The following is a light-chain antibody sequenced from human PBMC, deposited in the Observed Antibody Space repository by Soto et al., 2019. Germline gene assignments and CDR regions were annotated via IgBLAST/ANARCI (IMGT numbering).Light chain of an antibody. CDR2: GAS. CDR3: QQFDGSLWT. Sequence: EIVLTQSPATLSLSPGERATLSCRASQSLSSNFLAWYQQKPGQPPRLLIYGASTRATGVPARFSASGSGTDFTLTISRLEPEDFAVYCCQQFDGSLWTFGPGTKVDIK. V-gene: IGKV3-20*01. J-gene: IGKJ1*01. CDR1: QSLSSNF.